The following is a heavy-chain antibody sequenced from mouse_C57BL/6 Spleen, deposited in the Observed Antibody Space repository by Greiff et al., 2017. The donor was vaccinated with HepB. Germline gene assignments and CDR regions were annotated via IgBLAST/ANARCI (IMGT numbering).Heavy chain of an antibody. V-gene: IGHV1-53*01. J-gene: IGHJ2*01. CDR3: ARKDLYGSSFDY. D-gene: IGHD1-1*01. Sequence: QVQLQQPGTELVKPGASVKLSCKASGYTFTSYWMHWVKQRPGQGLEWIGNINPSNGGTNYNEKFKSKATLTVDKYYSTAYMQLSSLTSEDSAVYYCARKDLYGSSFDYWGQGTTLTVSS. CDR1: GYTFTSYW. CDR2: INPSNGGT.